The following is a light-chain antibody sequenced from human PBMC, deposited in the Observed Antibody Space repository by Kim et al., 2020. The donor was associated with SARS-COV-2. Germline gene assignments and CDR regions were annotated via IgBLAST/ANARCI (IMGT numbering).Light chain of an antibody. CDR3: SSYAGGYTGV. CDR2: EVN. V-gene: IGLV2-11*03. J-gene: IGLJ1*01. CDR1: SSDIGAYYF. Sequence: GQSVTISCAGTSSDIGAYYFVSWYQQHPGKAPKLMIYEVNKRPSGVPDRFSGSKSGNTASLTISGLQSEDEGDYYCSSYAGGYTGVFGTGTKVTVL.